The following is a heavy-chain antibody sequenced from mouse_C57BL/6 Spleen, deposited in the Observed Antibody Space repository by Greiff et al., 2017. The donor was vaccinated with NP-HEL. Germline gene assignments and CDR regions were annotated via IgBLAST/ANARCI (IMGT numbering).Heavy chain of an antibody. CDR2: INPSTGGT. D-gene: IGHD4-1*01. J-gene: IGHJ2*01. CDR1: GYSFTGYY. Sequence: VQLQQSGPELVKPGASVKISCKASGYSFTGYYMNWVKQSPEKSLEWIGEINPSTGGTTYNQKFKAKATLTVDKSSSTAYMQLKSLTSEDSAVYYCARDWETDFDYWGQGTTLTVSS. V-gene: IGHV1-42*01. CDR3: ARDWETDFDY.